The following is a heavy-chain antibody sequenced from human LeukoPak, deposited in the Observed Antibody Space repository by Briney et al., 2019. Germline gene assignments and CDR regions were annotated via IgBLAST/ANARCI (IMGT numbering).Heavy chain of an antibody. J-gene: IGHJ4*02. D-gene: IGHD3-10*01. CDR2: ISSNGGST. CDR3: VKGPTSYYGSGSYNDF. CDR1: GFTFSTYA. V-gene: IGHV3-64D*06. Sequence: GGSLRLSCSASGFTFSTYAMYWVRQPPGKGLEYVSAISSNGGSTNYADSVKGRLTISRDNPKNTLYLQMNRLRDEDTAVYYCVKGPTSYYGSGSYNDFWGQGTLVTVSS.